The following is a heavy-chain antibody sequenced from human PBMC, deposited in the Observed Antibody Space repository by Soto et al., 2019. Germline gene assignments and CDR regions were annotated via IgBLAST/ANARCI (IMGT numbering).Heavy chain of an antibody. Sequence: ASVKVSCKASGYTFTGYYMHWVRQAPGQGLEWMGWINPNSGGTNYAQKFQGWVTMTRDTSISTAYMELSRLRSDDTAVYYCARERYSYGYHYYGMDVWGQGTTVTVPS. J-gene: IGHJ6*02. CDR3: ARERYSYGYHYYGMDV. CDR2: INPNSGGT. D-gene: IGHD5-18*01. V-gene: IGHV1-2*04. CDR1: GYTFTGYY.